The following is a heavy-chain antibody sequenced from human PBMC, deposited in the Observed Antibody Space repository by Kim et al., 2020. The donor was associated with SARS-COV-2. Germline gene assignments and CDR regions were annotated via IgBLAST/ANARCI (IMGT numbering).Heavy chain of an antibody. J-gene: IGHJ4*02. V-gene: IGHV3-23*01. D-gene: IGHD2-2*01. Sequence: YADSVKGRFTISRENSKNTLYLQMNSLRAEDTAVYYCAKDAEVVPAAPDYWGQGTLVTVSS. CDR3: AKDAEVVPAAPDY.